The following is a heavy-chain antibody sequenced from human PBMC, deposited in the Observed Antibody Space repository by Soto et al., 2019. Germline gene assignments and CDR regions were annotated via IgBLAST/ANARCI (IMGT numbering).Heavy chain of an antibody. V-gene: IGHV2-5*02. D-gene: IGHD5-12*01. Sequence: SGPTLVNPTQTLTLTCTFSGFSLSTGGVGVGWIRQPPGKALDWLALIYWDDDKRYSPSLKSRLTITKDTSKNQVVLTMTNMDPVDTATYYCAHSLIPREGKDRKDRLSYDYWGQGTLVTVSS. CDR2: IYWDDDK. J-gene: IGHJ4*02. CDR1: GFSLSTGGVG. CDR3: AHSLIPREGKDRKDRLSYDY.